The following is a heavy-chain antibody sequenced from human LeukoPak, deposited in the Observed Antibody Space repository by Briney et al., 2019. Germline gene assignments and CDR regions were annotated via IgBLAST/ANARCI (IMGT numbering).Heavy chain of an antibody. J-gene: IGHJ4*02. CDR2: ISAYNGNK. V-gene: IGHV1-18*01. Sequence: GASVKVSCKASGYTFTSYGISWVRQAPGQGLEWMGWISAYNGNKNYAQKLQGRVTMTTDTSTSTAYMELRSLRSDDTAVYYCAREGGTTYYDFWSGYYPIDYWGQGTLVTVSS. CDR1: GYTFTSYG. CDR3: AREGGTTYYDFWSGYYPIDY. D-gene: IGHD3-3*01.